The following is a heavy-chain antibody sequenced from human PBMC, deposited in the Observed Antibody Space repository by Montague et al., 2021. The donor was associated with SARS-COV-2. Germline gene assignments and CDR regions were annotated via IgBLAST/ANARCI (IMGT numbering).Heavy chain of an antibody. Sequence: SLRLSCAASGFTFSTYAMSLFRQAPGKGLEWVSAISGSGDSTYYADSVKGRFTISRDNSKNTLFLQMNSLRAEDTAVYYCAKDPGGITIFFPWGQGTLVTVSS. CDR3: AKDPGGITIFFP. J-gene: IGHJ5*02. V-gene: IGHV3-23*01. CDR1: GFTFSTYA. CDR2: ISGSGDST. D-gene: IGHD3-9*01.